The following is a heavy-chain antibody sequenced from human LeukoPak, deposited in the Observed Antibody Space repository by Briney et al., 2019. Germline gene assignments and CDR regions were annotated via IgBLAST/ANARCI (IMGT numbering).Heavy chain of an antibody. CDR1: VCTFTTYG. CDR2: IGAYKGNT. J-gene: IGHJ6*03. D-gene: IGHD1-26*01. Sequence: GASVKVSCKASVCTFTTYGISWVGQAPGQGLGGRGWIGAYKGNTNYAQNLQGRVTMTTDTSTSTAYMELRSLRSDDTAVYYCARSGSGSYYYYMDVWGKGTTVTVSS. V-gene: IGHV1-18*01. CDR3: ARSGSGSYYYYMDV.